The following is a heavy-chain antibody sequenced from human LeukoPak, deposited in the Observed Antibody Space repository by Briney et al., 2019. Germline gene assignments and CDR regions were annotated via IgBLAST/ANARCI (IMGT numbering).Heavy chain of an antibody. CDR1: GFTFSTSW. Sequence: GSLRLSCAGSGFTFSTSWMTWVRQAPGKGLEWVANIKEDGSDKYYVDSVKGRFTISRDNAENSLYLQVNSLRDEDTALYYCARGGRQGACDIWGQGTMVTVSP. CDR3: ARGGRQGACDI. D-gene: IGHD6-25*01. J-gene: IGHJ3*02. CDR2: IKEDGSDK. V-gene: IGHV3-7*01.